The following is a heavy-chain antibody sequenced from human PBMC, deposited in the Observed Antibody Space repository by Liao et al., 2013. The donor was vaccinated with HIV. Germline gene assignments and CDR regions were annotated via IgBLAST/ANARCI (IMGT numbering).Heavy chain of an antibody. Sequence: QLQLQESGPGLVKPSETLSLTCTVSGGSISSSSYYWGWIRQPPGKGLEWIGSIYYSGSTYYNPSLKSRVTISVDTSKNQFSLKLSSVTAADTAVYYCARTEDWRNDAFDIWGQGTMVTVSS. CDR3: ARTEDWRNDAFDI. J-gene: IGHJ3*02. D-gene: IGHD3/OR15-3a*01. V-gene: IGHV4-39*07. CDR2: IYYSGST. CDR1: GGSISSSSYY.